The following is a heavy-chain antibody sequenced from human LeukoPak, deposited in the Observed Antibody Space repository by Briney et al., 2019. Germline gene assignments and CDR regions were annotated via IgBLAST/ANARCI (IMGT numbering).Heavy chain of an antibody. CDR2: ISGSGGST. CDR3: AREVYSGSYFGNYYYYYMDV. CDR1: GFTFSCYA. D-gene: IGHD1-26*01. J-gene: IGHJ6*03. V-gene: IGHV3-23*01. Sequence: PGGSLRLSCAASGFTFSCYAMSWVRQAPGKGLEWVSAISGSGGSTYYADSVKGRFTISRDNAKNSLYLQMNSLRAEDTALYYCAREVYSGSYFGNYYYYYMDVWGKGTTVTVSS.